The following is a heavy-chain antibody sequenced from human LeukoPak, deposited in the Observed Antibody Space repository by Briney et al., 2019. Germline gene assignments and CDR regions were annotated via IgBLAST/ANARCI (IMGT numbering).Heavy chain of an antibody. J-gene: IGHJ6*03. CDR3: ARWGSGVYYYYYMDV. V-gene: IGHV1-18*01. CDR1: GYTFTSYG. Sequence: ASVKVSCKASGYTFTSYGISWVRQAPGQGLEWMGWISAYNGNTNYAQKLQGRVTMTTDTSTSTAYMELRSLRSDDTAVYYCARWGSGVYYYYYMDVWGKGTTVTVSS. CDR2: ISAYNGNT. D-gene: IGHD3-16*01.